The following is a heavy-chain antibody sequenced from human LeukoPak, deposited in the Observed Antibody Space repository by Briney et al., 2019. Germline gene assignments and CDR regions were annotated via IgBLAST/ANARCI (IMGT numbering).Heavy chain of an antibody. V-gene: IGHV4-4*02. D-gene: IGHD3-3*01. J-gene: IGHJ5*02. CDR1: GGSISSSNW. CDR2: IYHSGST. CDR3: ARAQRITIFGVVIRFDP. Sequence: SETLSLTCAVSGGSISSSNWWSWVRQPPGKGLEWIGEIYHSGSTNYNPSLKGRVTISVDKSKNQFSLKLSSVTAADTAVYYCARAQRITIFGVVIRFDPWGQGTLVTVSS.